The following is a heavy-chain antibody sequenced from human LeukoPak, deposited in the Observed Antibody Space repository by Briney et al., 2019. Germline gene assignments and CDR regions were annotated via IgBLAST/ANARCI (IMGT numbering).Heavy chain of an antibody. D-gene: IGHD2-15*01. Sequence: SETLSLTCTVSGASISKIEDYWGWLRQSPGKGLEWIGTIYHIGSTYYNPSLKSRVTMSVDASKNQFSLKLSSVTAADTAVYYCARAVVAASNWFDPWGQGTLVTVSS. CDR1: GASISKIEDY. CDR3: ARAVVAASNWFDP. CDR2: IYHIGST. V-gene: IGHV4-39*07. J-gene: IGHJ5*02.